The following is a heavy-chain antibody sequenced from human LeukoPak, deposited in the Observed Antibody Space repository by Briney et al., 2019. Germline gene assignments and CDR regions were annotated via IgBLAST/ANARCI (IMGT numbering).Heavy chain of an antibody. Sequence: ASVKVSCKTSGYLFTGFYIHWVRQVPGQGLEWMGWMNPNSGDTKSAPKFQGRVAMTRVTSIYTAYMELTGLTSADTGIYYCAKRGGALSDWGQGTPVTVTS. CDR2: MNPNSGDT. V-gene: IGHV1-2*02. J-gene: IGHJ4*02. CDR1: GYLFTGFY. D-gene: IGHD2-21*01. CDR3: AKRGGALSD.